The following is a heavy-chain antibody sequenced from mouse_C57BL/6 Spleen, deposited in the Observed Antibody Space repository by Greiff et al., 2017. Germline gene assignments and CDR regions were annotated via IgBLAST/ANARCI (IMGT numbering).Heavy chain of an antibody. V-gene: IGHV5-4*01. CDR2: ISDGGSYT. CDR3: ARTGDAMDY. Sequence: VQLKQSGGGLVKPGGSLKLSCAASGFTFSSYAMSWVRQTPEKRLEWVATISDGGSYTYYPDNVKGRFTISRDNAKNNLYLQMSHLKSEDTAMYYCARTGDAMDYWGQGTSVTVSS. CDR1: GFTFSSYA. J-gene: IGHJ4*01. D-gene: IGHD1-1*01.